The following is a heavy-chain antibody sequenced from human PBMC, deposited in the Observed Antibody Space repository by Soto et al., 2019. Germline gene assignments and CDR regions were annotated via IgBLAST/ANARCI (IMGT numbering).Heavy chain of an antibody. Sequence: SVKVSCKASGITFRRTAVQWMRQARGQRLEWIGRIVVGTGSTTYAQIVQERIAITRDMSTNTAYMELSSLRSEDTAVYYCARDSAPGNSYYYYGMDVWGQGTTVTVSS. V-gene: IGHV1-58*01. CDR3: ARDSAPGNSYYYYGMDV. CDR2: IVVGTGST. CDR1: GITFRRTA. J-gene: IGHJ6*02.